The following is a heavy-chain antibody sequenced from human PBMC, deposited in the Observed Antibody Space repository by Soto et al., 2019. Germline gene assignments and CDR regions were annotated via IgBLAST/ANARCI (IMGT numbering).Heavy chain of an antibody. Sequence: QSGGSLRLSCAASGFTFSSYAMSWVRQAPGKGLEWVSAISGSGGSTYYADSVKGRFTISRDNSKNTLYLQMNSLRAEDTAVYYCAKDGGNTYYDFWSGLSEVVWGQGTTVTVSS. CDR3: AKDGGNTYYDFWSGLSEVV. V-gene: IGHV3-23*01. CDR2: ISGSGGST. J-gene: IGHJ6*02. CDR1: GFTFSSYA. D-gene: IGHD3-3*01.